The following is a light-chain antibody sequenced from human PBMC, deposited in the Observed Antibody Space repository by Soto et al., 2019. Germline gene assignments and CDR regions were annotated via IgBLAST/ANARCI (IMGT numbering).Light chain of an antibody. CDR3: QTWGTGIPWV. J-gene: IGLJ3*02. V-gene: IGLV4-69*01. Sequence: QPVLTQSPSASASLGASVKLTCTLSSGHSSYAIAWHQQQPEKGPRYLMKLNSDGSHSKGDGSPDRFSGSSSGAERYLTISILQSEDEADYYCQTWGTGIPWVFGGGTKLTVL. CDR2: LNSDGSH. CDR1: SGHSSYA.